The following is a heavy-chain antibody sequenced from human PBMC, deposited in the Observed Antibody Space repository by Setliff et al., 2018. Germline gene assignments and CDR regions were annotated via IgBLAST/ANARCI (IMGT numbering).Heavy chain of an antibody. CDR1: GYSLSNYV. D-gene: IGHD4-17*01. CDR2: INTKTGDP. J-gene: IGHJ4*02. V-gene: IGHV7-4-1*02. CDR3: ARADHLVTTTFDY. Sequence: ASVKVSCKASGYSLSNYVMNWVRQAPGQGLEWMGWINTKTGDPSYAQGYTGRFAFSLDTSDSTTYLDISTLKAEDTATYFCARADHLVTTTFDYWGPGTLVTVSS.